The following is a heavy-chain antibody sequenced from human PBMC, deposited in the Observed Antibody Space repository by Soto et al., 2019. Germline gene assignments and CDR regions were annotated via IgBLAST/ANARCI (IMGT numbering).Heavy chain of an antibody. J-gene: IGHJ6*02. D-gene: IGHD3-3*01. Sequence: GGSLRLSCAASGFTFSSYAMSWVRQAPGKGLEWVSAISGSGGSTYYADSVKGRFTISRDNSKNTLYLQMNSLRAEDTAVYYCAKDTYYDFWSGYMDVWGQGTTVTVSS. V-gene: IGHV3-23*01. CDR3: AKDTYYDFWSGYMDV. CDR2: ISGSGGST. CDR1: GFTFSSYA.